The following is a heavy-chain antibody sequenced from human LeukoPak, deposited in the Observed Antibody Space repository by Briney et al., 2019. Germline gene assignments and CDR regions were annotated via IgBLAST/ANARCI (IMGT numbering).Heavy chain of an antibody. V-gene: IGHV1-3*01. CDR3: ARGSSGYPHYFDY. CDR1: GYTFTGYA. Sequence: GASVKVSCKASGYTFTGYAIHWVRQAPGQRLEWTGWINAGNGNTKYSQKFQGRVTITRDTSASTAYMELSSLRSEDTAVYYCARGSSGYPHYFDYWGQGTLVTVSS. J-gene: IGHJ4*02. CDR2: INAGNGNT. D-gene: IGHD3-22*01.